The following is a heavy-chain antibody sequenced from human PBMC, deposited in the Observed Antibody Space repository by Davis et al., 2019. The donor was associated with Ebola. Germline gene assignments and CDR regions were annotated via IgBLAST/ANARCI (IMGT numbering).Heavy chain of an antibody. Sequence: GESLKISCAASGFTFSSYWMLWVRRAPGKGLVWVSRINSDGTTTTYADSVKGRFTISRDNAKNTLFLQMNSLRVDDTAVYYCARGFGTGNWGQGTLVTVSS. CDR2: INSDGTTT. J-gene: IGHJ4*02. D-gene: IGHD1-7*01. V-gene: IGHV3-74*01. CDR3: ARGFGTGN. CDR1: GFTFSSYW.